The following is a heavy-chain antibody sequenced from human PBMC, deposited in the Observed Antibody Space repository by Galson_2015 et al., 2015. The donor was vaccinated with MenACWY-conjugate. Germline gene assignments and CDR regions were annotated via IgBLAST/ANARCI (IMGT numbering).Heavy chain of an antibody. V-gene: IGHV1-69*13. D-gene: IGHD4-17*01. Sequence: SVKVSSKASGDSFNTYSFNWIRQAPGQGPEWLGGIIPVFHTTDYAQRFQGRLTITADESTSTVYMELSSLRSDDTAIYYCARPGGDYEQRTFFDYWGQGTLVTVSS. J-gene: IGHJ4*02. CDR1: GDSFNTYS. CDR3: ARPGGDYEQRTFFDY. CDR2: IIPVFHTT.